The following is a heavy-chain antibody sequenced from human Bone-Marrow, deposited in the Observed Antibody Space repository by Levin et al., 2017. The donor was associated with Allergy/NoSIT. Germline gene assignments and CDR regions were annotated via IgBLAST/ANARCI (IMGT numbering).Heavy chain of an antibody. Sequence: SETLSLTCAVYGGSFSGYYWSWIRQPPGKGLEWIGEINHSGSTNYNPSLKSRVTISVDTSKNQFSLKLSSVTAADTAVYYCARALGYCSSTSCPDYYYYYGMDVWGQGTTVTVSS. CDR1: GGSFSGYY. CDR3: ARALGYCSSTSCPDYYYYYGMDV. CDR2: INHSGST. V-gene: IGHV4-34*01. D-gene: IGHD2-2*01. J-gene: IGHJ6*02.